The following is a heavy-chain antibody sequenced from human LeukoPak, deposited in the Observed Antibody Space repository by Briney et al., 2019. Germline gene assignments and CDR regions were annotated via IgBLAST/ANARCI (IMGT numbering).Heavy chain of an antibody. J-gene: IGHJ4*02. CDR1: GGSISSYY. V-gene: IGHV4-59*01. D-gene: IGHD1-26*01. Sequence: SETLSLTCTVSGGSISSYYWSWIRQPPGKGLEWIGYIYYSGSTNYNPSLKSRVTISVDTSKNQFSLKLSSVTAADTAVYYCARIIRSGIYLGYYFYYCGEGTLVTVSS. CDR2: IYYSGST. CDR3: ARIIRSGIYLGYYFYY.